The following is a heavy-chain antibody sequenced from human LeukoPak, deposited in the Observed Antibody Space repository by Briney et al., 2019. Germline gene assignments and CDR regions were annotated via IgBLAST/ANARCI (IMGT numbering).Heavy chain of an antibody. D-gene: IGHD4-23*01. V-gene: IGHV3-15*01. CDR2: IKRKTDGGTT. CDR1: AFTFSHAW. CDR3: TTRTDSSGILGY. J-gene: IGHJ4*02. Sequence: GGSLRLSCAASAFTFSHAWMTWVRQAPGEGLEWVGRIKRKTDGGTTDYAAPVKGGFTISRDDSKNTLYLQMNNLQTEDTAVYYCTTRTDSSGILGYWGQGTLVTVSS.